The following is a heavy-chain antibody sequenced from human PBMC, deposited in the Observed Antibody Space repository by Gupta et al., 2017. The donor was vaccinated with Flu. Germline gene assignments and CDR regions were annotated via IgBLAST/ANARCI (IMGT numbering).Heavy chain of an antibody. CDR1: GFTFSSYG. J-gene: IGHJ6*02. V-gene: IGHV3-33*01. CDR3: ARDLGYCSSTSCYVDHYGMDV. Sequence: QVQLVASGGGVVQPGRSLRLSCAASGFTFSSYGMHWVRQAPGTGLEWVAVIWYDGSNKYYADSVKGRFTISRDNSKNTLYLQMNSLRAEDTAVYYCARDLGYCSSTSCYVDHYGMDVWGQGTTVTVSS. D-gene: IGHD2-2*01. CDR2: IWYDGSNK.